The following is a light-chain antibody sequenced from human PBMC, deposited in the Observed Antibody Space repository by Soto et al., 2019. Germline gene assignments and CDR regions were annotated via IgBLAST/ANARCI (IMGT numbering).Light chain of an antibody. CDR1: QSVLYSSNNKNY. CDR2: WAS. CDR3: QQYYSTPQT. J-gene: IGKJ2*01. V-gene: IGKV4-1*01. Sequence: DIVMTQSPDSLAVSLGERATINCKSSQSVLYSSNNKNYLGWYQQKPGQSPNLLIYWASTRESGVPDRFSGSGSGTEFTLTISSLQAEDVAVYYCQQYYSTPQTFGQGTKLEIK.